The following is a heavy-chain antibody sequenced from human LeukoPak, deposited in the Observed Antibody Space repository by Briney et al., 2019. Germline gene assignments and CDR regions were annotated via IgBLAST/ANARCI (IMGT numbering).Heavy chain of an antibody. Sequence: SPTLSLTCTVSGGSISSGGYYWSWIRQHPGKGLEWIGCIYYSGSTYYNPSLKSRVTISVDTSKNQFSLKLSSVTAADTAVYYCARGVSYYYDSKTKSFDYWGQGTLVTVSS. J-gene: IGHJ4*02. CDR1: GGSISSGGYY. CDR3: ARGVSYYYDSKTKSFDY. D-gene: IGHD3-22*01. V-gene: IGHV4-31*03. CDR2: IYYSGST.